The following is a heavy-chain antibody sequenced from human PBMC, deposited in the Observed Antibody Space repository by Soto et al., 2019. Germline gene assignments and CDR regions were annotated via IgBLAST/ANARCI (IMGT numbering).Heavy chain of an antibody. CDR2: INHSGST. J-gene: IGHJ6*03. Sequence: SETLSLTCAVYGGSFSGYYWSWIRQPPGKGLEWIGEINHSGSTNYNPSLKSRVTISVDTSKNQFSLKLSSVTAADTAVYCCARGGGFPHYYGPGSYYKNYYYYYMDVWGKGTTVTVSS. CDR1: GGSFSGYY. CDR3: ARGGGFPHYYGPGSYYKNYYYYYMDV. V-gene: IGHV4-34*01. D-gene: IGHD3-10*01.